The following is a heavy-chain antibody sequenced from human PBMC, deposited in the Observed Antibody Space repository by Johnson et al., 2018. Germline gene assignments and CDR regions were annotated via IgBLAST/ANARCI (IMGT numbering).Heavy chain of an antibody. J-gene: IGHJ3*02. Sequence: VQLVESGGGVVQPGRSLRLSCAASGFTFNNYWMTWVRQAPGKGLEWVANIKQDGSEKYYVDSVKGRFTSSRDKATKTLYLQMNSPRAEDTAVYYWARDWGGSGSYLFAFDIWGQGTMVTVSS. CDR2: IKQDGSEK. CDR1: GFTFNNYW. CDR3: ARDWGGSGSYLFAFDI. V-gene: IGHV3-7*01. D-gene: IGHD1-26*01.